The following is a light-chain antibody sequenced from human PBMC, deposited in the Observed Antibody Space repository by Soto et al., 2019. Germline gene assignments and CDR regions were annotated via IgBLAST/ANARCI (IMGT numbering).Light chain of an antibody. CDR1: QTVGSNY. V-gene: IGKV3-20*01. Sequence: EIVLTQSPGTLSLSPGARATLSCRASQTVGSNYIAWYQQRPGQPPRLLIYATSSRATGVPDRFSGSGSGKDFPLTIRRPEPEDFAVYYCQQYDDSLTWTFGQGTKVEIK. J-gene: IGKJ1*01. CDR2: ATS. CDR3: QQYDDSLTWT.